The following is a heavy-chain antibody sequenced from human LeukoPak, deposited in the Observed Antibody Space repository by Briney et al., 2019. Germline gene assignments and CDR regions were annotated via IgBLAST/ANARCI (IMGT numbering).Heavy chain of an antibody. V-gene: IGHV5-51*01. J-gene: IGHJ4*02. CDR1: GYSFTSYW. CDR2: IYPGDSDT. Sequence: GESLKISCKGSGYSFTSYWIGWVRQMPGKGLEWMGIIYPGDSDTRYSPSFQGQVTISADKSISTAYLQWSSLRASDTAMYYCARTPISVSVPAAAYFDYWGQGTLVTVSS. CDR3: ARTPISVSVPAAAYFDY. D-gene: IGHD2-2*01.